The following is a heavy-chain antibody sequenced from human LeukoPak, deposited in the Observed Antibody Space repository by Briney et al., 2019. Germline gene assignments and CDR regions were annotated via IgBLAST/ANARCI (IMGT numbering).Heavy chain of an antibody. D-gene: IGHD5-18*01. CDR3: ASHLGYSYGKSVEY. Sequence: SETLSLTCTVSGGSISSYYWSWIRQPPGKGLEWIGYIYYSGSTNYNPSLKSRVTISVDTSKNQFSLKLSSVTAADTAVYYCASHLGYSYGKSVEYWGQGTLVTVSS. CDR1: GGSISSYY. J-gene: IGHJ4*02. V-gene: IGHV4-59*08. CDR2: IYYSGST.